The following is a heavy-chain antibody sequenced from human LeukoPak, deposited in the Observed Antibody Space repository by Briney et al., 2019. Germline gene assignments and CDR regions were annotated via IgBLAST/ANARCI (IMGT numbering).Heavy chain of an antibody. Sequence: GGSLRLSCAASGFTFSSYAMSWVRQAPGKGLEWVSAISGSGGSKYYADSVKGRFTISRDNSKNTLYLQMNSLGDEATAVYYGTKAVSRQWLVYWGQGTLVTVSS. D-gene: IGHD6-19*01. J-gene: IGHJ4*02. CDR2: ISGSGGSK. CDR3: TKAVSRQWLVY. CDR1: GFTFSSYA. V-gene: IGHV3-23*01.